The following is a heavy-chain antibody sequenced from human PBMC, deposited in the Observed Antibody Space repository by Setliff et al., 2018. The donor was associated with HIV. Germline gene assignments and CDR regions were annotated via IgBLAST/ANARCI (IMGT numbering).Heavy chain of an antibody. V-gene: IGHV3-48*03. D-gene: IGHD3-16*01. J-gene: IGHJ3*02. CDR1: GFTFRNYK. Sequence: GGSLRLSCAASGFTFRNYKFNWVRQAPGRGLEWVSSISIGSGGAIDYADSVQGRLTISRDNFKDMLYLQTDSLTAEDTAVYYCARLWGFAADVFDIWGQGTMVTVSS. CDR2: ISIGSGGAI. CDR3: ARLWGFAADVFDI.